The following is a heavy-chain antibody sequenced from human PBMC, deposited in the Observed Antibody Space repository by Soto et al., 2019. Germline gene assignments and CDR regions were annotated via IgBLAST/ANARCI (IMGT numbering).Heavy chain of an antibody. J-gene: IGHJ5*02. D-gene: IGHD5-12*01. V-gene: IGHV4-59*12. CDR3: ARDRGNNGFDP. CDR1: GGSISGYY. CDR2: IYYSGST. Sequence: PSETMSLPYTVAGGSISGYYWSWIRQPPGKGLEWIGYIYYSGSTNYNPSLKSRVTISVDTSKNQFSLKLSSVTAADTAVYYCARDRGNNGFDPWGQGTLVTVSS.